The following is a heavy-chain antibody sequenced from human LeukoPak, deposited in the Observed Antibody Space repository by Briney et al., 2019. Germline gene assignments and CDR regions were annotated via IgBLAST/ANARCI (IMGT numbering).Heavy chain of an antibody. J-gene: IGHJ4*02. CDR3: AKLGVRSSAGEDY. CDR1: GFDFSTYV. Sequence: GGSLRLSCAASGFDFSTYVMYWVRQAPGKGLEWVSALYGNGEGISYADSVKGRSAISRDNSKNTLYLQMNSLRPEDTALYYCAKLGVRSSAGEDYWGQGTLVTVSS. CDR2: LYGNGEGI. D-gene: IGHD3-10*01. V-gene: IGHV3-23*01.